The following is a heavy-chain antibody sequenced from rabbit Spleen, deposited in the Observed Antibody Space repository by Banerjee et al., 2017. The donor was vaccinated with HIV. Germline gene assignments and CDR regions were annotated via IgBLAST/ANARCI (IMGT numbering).Heavy chain of an antibody. D-gene: IGHD1-1*01. CDR1: GFSFSNSYY. CDR2: IYVGNSNYI. V-gene: IGHV1S45*01. Sequence: QEQLVESGGGLVQPEGSLTLTCTASGFSFSNSYYLCWVRQAPGKGLEWIACIYVGNSNYIVYARWVNGRFTISTHNAQNTLYLQMNSLTAADTATYFCVRGASSSGYYSLWGQGTLVTVS. J-gene: IGHJ4*01. CDR3: VRGASSSGYYSL.